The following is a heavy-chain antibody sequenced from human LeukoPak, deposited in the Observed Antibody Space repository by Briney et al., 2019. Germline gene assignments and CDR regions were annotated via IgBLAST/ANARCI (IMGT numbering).Heavy chain of an antibody. CDR2: INPNSGGT. V-gene: IGHV1-2*02. Sequence: GESLKISCKGSGYSFTSYYMHWVRQAPGQGLEWMGWINPNSGGTNYAQKFQGRVTMTRDTSISTAYMELSRLRSDDTAVYYCARVGSGWRNFDYWGQGTLVTVSS. D-gene: IGHD6-19*01. CDR1: GYSFTSYY. CDR3: ARVGSGWRNFDY. J-gene: IGHJ4*02.